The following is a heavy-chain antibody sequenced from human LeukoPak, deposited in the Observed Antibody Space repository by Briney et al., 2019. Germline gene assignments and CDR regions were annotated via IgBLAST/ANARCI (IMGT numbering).Heavy chain of an antibody. CDR2: ISSSGGYR. CDR3: ARDGDDAFDI. D-gene: IGHD7-27*01. CDR1: GFTFSSYS. V-gene: IGHV3-21*01. Sequence: GGSLRLSCAASGFTFSSYSMNWVRQAPGKGLEWVSSISSSGGYRYYADSVKGRFTISRDNAKNSLFLQMNSLRAEDTAVYYCARDGDDAFDIWGQGTMVTVSS. J-gene: IGHJ3*02.